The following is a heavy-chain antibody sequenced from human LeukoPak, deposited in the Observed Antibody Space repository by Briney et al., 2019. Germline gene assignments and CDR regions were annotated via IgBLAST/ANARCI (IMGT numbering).Heavy chain of an antibody. V-gene: IGHV3-23*01. CDR2: IGGSGTRT. D-gene: IGHD2-2*03. CDR1: GFTFTTYG. CDR3: AKDSHWILFDD. J-gene: IGHJ4*02. Sequence: RSGGTLRLSCSASGFTFTTYGMNWVRQPPGRGLEWVSGIGGSGTRTYYADSVKGRFTISRDNSKNTLYLQMNSLREEDTAVYYCAKDSHWILFDDWGQGTLVTVSS.